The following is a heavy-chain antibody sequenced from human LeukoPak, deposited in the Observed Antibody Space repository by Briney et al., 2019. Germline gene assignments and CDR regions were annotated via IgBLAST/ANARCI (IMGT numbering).Heavy chain of an antibody. D-gene: IGHD4/OR15-4a*01. CDR3: AIDEPNYAPYDFDY. J-gene: IGHJ4*02. V-gene: IGHV3-15*01. CDR1: RFTFSNAW. CDR2: IKSKGDGETT. Sequence: GGSVRLSCAASRFTFSNAWMNWVRQAPGKGLEWVGRIKSKGDGETTDYAAPVQGRFTISRDASSNMVYLQMNSLKFEDTAVYYCAIDEPNYAPYDFDYWGQGTLVTVSS.